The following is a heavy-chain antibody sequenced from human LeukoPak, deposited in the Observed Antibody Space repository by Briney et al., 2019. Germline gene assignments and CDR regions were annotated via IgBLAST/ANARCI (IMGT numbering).Heavy chain of an antibody. CDR1: GFTFDDYA. CDR3: VKDIAATYVAFDI. V-gene: IGHV3-9*01. D-gene: IGHD6-13*01. CDR2: ISWNSGNI. Sequence: GGSLRLSCAASGFTFDDYAMHWVRQAPGKGLEWVSGISWNSGNIGYGDSVKGRFTISRDNAKNSLYLQMNSLRPEDTALYYCVKDIAATYVAFDIWGQGTMVTVSS. J-gene: IGHJ3*02.